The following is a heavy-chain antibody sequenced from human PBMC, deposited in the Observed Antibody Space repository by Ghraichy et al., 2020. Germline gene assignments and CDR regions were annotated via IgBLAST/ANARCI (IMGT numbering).Heavy chain of an antibody. CDR2: IFPGDSDT. J-gene: IGHJ6*02. V-gene: IGHV5-51*01. Sequence: GESLNISCKGSGYSLTTYWIGWVRQMPGKGLEWMGVIFPGDSDTRYNPSFHGQVTISADKSISTAYLQWSGLRASDTATYYCATLSTPISGMDVWGQGTTITVSS. CDR3: ATLSTPISGMDV. D-gene: IGHD4-23*01. CDR1: GYSLTTYW.